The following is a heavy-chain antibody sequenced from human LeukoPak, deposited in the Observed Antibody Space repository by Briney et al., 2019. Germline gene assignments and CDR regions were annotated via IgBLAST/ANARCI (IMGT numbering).Heavy chain of an antibody. CDR1: GDSISTYS. D-gene: IGHD6-19*01. CDR3: ARDQWLLRGGDHDAFDI. Sequence: PSETLSLTCTVSGDSISTYSWIWIRQPPGKGLECIGYISYSGSTNFNRSLQSRVTMSVATSKNQFSLKLNSVTAADTAVYYCARDQWLLRGGDHDAFDIWGQGTMVTVSS. V-gene: IGHV4-59*01. J-gene: IGHJ3*02. CDR2: ISYSGST.